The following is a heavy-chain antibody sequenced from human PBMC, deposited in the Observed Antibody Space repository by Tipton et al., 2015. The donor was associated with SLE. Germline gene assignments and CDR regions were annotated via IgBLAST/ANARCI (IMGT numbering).Heavy chain of an antibody. CDR2: INHSGST. CDR1: GGSFSGYY. J-gene: IGHJ4*02. D-gene: IGHD1-26*01. Sequence: GLVKPSETLSLTCAVYGGSFSGYYWSWIRQPPGKGLEWIGEINHSGSTNYNPSLKSRATISVDTSKNQFSLKLSSVTAADTAVYYCARQRYSGSSWPYWGQGTLVTVSS. CDR3: ARQRYSGSSWPY. V-gene: IGHV4-34*01.